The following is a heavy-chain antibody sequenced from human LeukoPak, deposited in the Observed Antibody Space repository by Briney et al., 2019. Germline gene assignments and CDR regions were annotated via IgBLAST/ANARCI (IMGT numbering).Heavy chain of an antibody. J-gene: IGHJ6*03. Sequence: GGSLRLSCAAYGFTFSSYAMSWFRQAPGKGLEWVSAISGSGGTTYYADSVKGRFTIYRDTSKHTLYLQMKSLRAEDTAVYYCAKGGGIAAPAYYYMDVWGKGTTVTVSS. CDR3: AKGGGIAAPAYYYMDV. D-gene: IGHD6-13*01. V-gene: IGHV3-23*01. CDR1: GFTFSSYA. CDR2: ISGSGGTT.